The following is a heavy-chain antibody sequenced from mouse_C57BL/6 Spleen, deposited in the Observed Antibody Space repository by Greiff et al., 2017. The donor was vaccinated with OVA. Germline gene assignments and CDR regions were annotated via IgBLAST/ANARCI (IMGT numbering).Heavy chain of an antibody. CDR1: GYSFTSYW. CDR3: ARWGLLRYFDV. J-gene: IGHJ1*03. V-gene: IGHV1-72*01. Sequence: QVQLQQPGAELVKPGASVKLSCKASGYSFTSYWMHWVKQRPGRGPEWSGRIYPKSGGTKYNEKFKSKATLTVDKPSSTAYMQLSSLTSEDSAVYYCARWGLLRYFDVWGTGTTVTVSS. D-gene: IGHD2-3*01. CDR2: IYPKSGGT.